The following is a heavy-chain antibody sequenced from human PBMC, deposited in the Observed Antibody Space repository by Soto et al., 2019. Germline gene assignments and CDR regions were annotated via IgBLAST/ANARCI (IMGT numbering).Heavy chain of an antibody. D-gene: IGHD6-19*01. V-gene: IGHV3-23*01. J-gene: IGHJ6*02. CDR2: ISGSGGST. CDR3: AKALDGSYYYGMDV. Sequence: EVQLLESGGGLVQPGGSLRLSCAASGFTFSSYAMSWVRQAPGKGLEWVSAISGSGGSTYYADSVKGRFTISRDNSKNTLYLQMNSLRAEDTAVYNCAKALDGSYYYGMDVWGQGTTVTVSS. CDR1: GFTFSSYA.